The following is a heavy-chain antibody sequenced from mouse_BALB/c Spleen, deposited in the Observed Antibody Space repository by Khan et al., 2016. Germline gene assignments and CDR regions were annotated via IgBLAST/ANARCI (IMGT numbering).Heavy chain of an antibody. D-gene: IGHD4-1*02. CDR2: INPSNGRT. CDR3: ARGCPNCDYFDY. Sequence: QVQLQQSGAELVKPGASVKLSCKASGYTFTSYWMHWVKQRPGQGLEWIGEINPSNGRTNYDEKFKTKATLTVDKSSSTAYMQLSSLTSEDSAVYYCARGCPNCDYFDYWGQGTTLTVSS. J-gene: IGHJ2*01. CDR1: GYTFTSYW. V-gene: IGHV1S81*02.